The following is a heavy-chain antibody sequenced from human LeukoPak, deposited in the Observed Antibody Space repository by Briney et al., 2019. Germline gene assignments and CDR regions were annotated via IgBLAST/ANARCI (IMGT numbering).Heavy chain of an antibody. CDR2: IYYSGST. CDR3: AREGPEIVGATHGVDY. J-gene: IGHJ4*02. V-gene: IGHV4-59*12. CDR1: GGSISSYY. Sequence: SETLSLTCTVSGGSISSYYWSWIRQPPGKGLEWIGYIYYSGSTNYNPSLKSRVTMSVDTSKNQFSLKLSSVTAADTAVYYCAREGPEIVGATHGVDYWGQGTLVTVSS. D-gene: IGHD1-26*01.